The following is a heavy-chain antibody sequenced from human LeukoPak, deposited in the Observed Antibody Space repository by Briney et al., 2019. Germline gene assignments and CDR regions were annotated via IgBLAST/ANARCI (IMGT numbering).Heavy chain of an antibody. CDR1: VYTFTSYY. V-gene: IGHV1-46*01. Sequence: ASVKVSFKASVYTFTSYYMHWVRQPPAQGLEWMGIINPSGGSTSYAQKFQGRVTMTRDTSTSTVYMELSSLRSEDTAVYYCARGCSGGSCPVDYWGQGTLVTVSS. J-gene: IGHJ4*02. CDR3: ARGCSGGSCPVDY. D-gene: IGHD2-15*01. CDR2: INPSGGST.